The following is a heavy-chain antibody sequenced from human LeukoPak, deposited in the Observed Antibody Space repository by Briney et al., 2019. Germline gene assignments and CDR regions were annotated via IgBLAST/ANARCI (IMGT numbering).Heavy chain of an antibody. D-gene: IGHD3-22*01. CDR2: ISGSGGST. V-gene: IGHV3-23*01. J-gene: IGHJ4*02. CDR1: GFTFSSYA. CDR3: AKEQNYYDSSGYYPESFDY. Sequence: GGSLRLSCAASGFTFSSYAMSWVRQAPGKGLEWVSAISGSGGSTYYADSVKGRFTISRDNSKNTLYPQMNSLRAEDTAVYYCAKEQNYYDSSGYYPESFDYWGQGTLVTVSS.